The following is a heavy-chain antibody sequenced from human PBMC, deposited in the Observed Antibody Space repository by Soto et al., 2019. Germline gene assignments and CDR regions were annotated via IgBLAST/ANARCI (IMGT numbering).Heavy chain of an antibody. CDR2: IYHSGTT. V-gene: IGHV4-30-2*01. J-gene: IGHJ4*02. CDR3: ARGGSSGYYFDY. CDR1: GGSMSSGGYS. D-gene: IGHD3-22*01. Sequence: PSETLSLTCAVSGGSMSSGGYSWSWIRQPPGKGLEWIGYIYHSGTTYYSPSFKSRVTISVDRSKNQFSLRLSSVTAADTALYYCARGGSSGYYFDYWGQGTLVTVSS.